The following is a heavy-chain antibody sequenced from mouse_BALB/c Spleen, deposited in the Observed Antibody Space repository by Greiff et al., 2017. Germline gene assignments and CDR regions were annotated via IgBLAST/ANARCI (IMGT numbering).Heavy chain of an antibody. CDR2: ISSGGSYT. D-gene: IGHD2-3*01. CDR1: GFTFSSYG. J-gene: IGHJ2*01. CDR3: ARGDGYYL. Sequence: DVMLVESGGDLVKPGGSLKLSCAASGFTFSSYGMSWVRQTPDKRLEWVATISSGGSYTYYPDSVKGRFTISRDNAKNTLYLQMSSLKSEDTAMYYCARGDGYYLWGQGTTLTVSS. V-gene: IGHV5-6*02.